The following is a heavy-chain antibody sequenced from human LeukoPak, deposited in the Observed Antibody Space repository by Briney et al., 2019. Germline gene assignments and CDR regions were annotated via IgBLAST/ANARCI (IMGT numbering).Heavy chain of an antibody. J-gene: IGHJ4*02. CDR2: IIPIFGTA. CDR1: GGTFSSYA. D-gene: IGHD2-21*02. CDR3: ASSYCGGDCYQGPFDY. Sequence: ASVKVSCKASGGTFSSYAISWVRQAPGQGLGWMGRIIPIFGTANYAQKFQGRVTITTDESTSTAYVELSSLRSEDTAVYYCASSYCGGDCYQGPFDYWGQGTLVTVSS. V-gene: IGHV1-69*05.